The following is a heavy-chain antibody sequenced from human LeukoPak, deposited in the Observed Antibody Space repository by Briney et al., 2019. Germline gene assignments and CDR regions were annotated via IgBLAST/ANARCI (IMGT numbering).Heavy chain of an antibody. J-gene: IGHJ4*02. V-gene: IGHV3-74*01. CDR1: GFTFSDYR. CDR2: INTDTRGT. CDR3: ARTRFIGPRPHFDY. D-gene: IGHD6-6*01. Sequence: GGSLRLSCAASGFTFSDYRMHWVRQAPGKGLVWVSIINTDTRGTYYADSVKGRFTISRDSAKNTLYLQMDSLRAEDTAVYYCARTRFIGPRPHFDYWGQGTLVTVSS.